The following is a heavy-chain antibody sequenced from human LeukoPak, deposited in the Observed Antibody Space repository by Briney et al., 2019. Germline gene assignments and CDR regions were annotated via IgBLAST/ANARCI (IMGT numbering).Heavy chain of an antibody. Sequence: GGSLRLSCAASGFTFSSYAMHWVRQAPGKGLEWVAVISYDGSNKYYADSVKGRFTISRDNSKNTLYLQMNSLRAEDTAVYYCAKDLTAMDPDAFDIWGQGTMVTVSS. CDR3: AKDLTAMDPDAFDI. CDR2: ISYDGSNK. J-gene: IGHJ3*02. CDR1: GFTFSSYA. V-gene: IGHV3-30-3*01. D-gene: IGHD5-18*01.